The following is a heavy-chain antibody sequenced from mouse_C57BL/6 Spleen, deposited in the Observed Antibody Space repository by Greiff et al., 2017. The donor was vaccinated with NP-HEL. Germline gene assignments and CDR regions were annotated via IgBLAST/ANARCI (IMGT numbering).Heavy chain of an antibody. CDR1: GYSFTGYY. J-gene: IGHJ1*03. V-gene: IGHV1-42*01. CDR2: INPSTGGT. CDR3: ARVYFDV. Sequence: VQLKESGPELVKPGASVKISCKASGYSFTGYYMNWVKQSPEKSLEWIGEINPSTGGTTYNQKFKAKATLTVDKSSSTAYMQLKSLTSEDSAVYYCARVYFDVWGTGTTVTVSS.